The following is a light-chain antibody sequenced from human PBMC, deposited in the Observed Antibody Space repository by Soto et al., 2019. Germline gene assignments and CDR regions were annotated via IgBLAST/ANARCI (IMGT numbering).Light chain of an antibody. CDR2: AAS. V-gene: IGKV1-39*01. CDR1: QSINSY. J-gene: IGKJ1*01. CDR3: QQSYSTPRT. Sequence: DIQMTQSPSSLSASVGDRVTITCRASQSINSYLNWYQQKPGKAPKLLIYAASSLQSGVQSSFSGRGSGTDFTLTISSLQPEDFATYYCQQSYSTPRTFGQGTKVEIK.